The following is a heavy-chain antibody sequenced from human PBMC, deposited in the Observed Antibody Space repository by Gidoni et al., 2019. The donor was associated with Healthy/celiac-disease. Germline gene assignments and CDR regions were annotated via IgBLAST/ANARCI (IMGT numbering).Heavy chain of an antibody. D-gene: IGHD1-26*01. CDR3: AREIGYSGSLVDY. J-gene: IGHJ4*02. CDR1: GSTFTGYY. Sequence: QVQLVQSGAEVKTPGASVKVSCTASGSTFTGYYMHWVRQAPGQGLEWMCWINPNSGCTNYAQKFQGRVTMIRDTSISTAYMELSRLRSDDTAVYYCAREIGYSGSLVDYWGQGTLVTVSS. V-gene: IGHV1-2*02. CDR2: INPNSGCT.